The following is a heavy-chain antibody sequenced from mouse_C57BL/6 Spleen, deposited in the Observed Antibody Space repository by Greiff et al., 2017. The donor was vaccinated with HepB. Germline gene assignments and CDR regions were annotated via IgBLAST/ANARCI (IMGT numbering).Heavy chain of an antibody. D-gene: IGHD1-1*01. J-gene: IGHJ1*03. Sequence: QVTLKVCGPGILQSSQTLSLTCSFSGFSLSTSGMGVSWIRQPSGKGLEWLAHSYWDDDKRYNPSLKSRLTISKDTSRNQVFLKITSVDTADTATYYCARDYYGRGWYFDVWGTGTTVTVSS. CDR2: SYWDDDK. CDR1: GFSLSTSGMG. V-gene: IGHV8-12*01. CDR3: ARDYYGRGWYFDV.